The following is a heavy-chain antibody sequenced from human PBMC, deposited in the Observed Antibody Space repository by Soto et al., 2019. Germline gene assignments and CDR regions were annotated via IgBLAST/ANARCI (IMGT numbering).Heavy chain of an antibody. Sequence: QVQLQESGPGLVKPSETLSLTCTVSGGSISSYYWSWIRQPPGKGLEWIGYIYYSGSTNYNPSLKGRVTIAVDTSKNQFSLKLSSVTAADTAVYYCARGGIVGRTRLGPASTDYWGQGTLVTVSS. V-gene: IGHV4-59*01. CDR3: ARGGIVGRTRLGPASTDY. D-gene: IGHD1-26*01. J-gene: IGHJ4*02. CDR2: IYYSGST. CDR1: GGSISSYY.